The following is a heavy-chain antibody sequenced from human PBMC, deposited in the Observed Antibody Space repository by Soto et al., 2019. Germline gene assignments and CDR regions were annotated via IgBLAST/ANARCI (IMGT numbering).Heavy chain of an antibody. Sequence: QVQLVESGGGVVQPGRSLRLSCAASGFTFSSYAMHWVRQAPGKGLEWVAVISYDGSNKYYADSVKGRFTISRDNSKNTVYLEMNSLRGEDTAVYYCAKGREIYHWGQGTLVTVSS. CDR2: ISYDGSNK. CDR1: GFTFSSYA. J-gene: IGHJ5*02. V-gene: IGHV3-30-3*01. CDR3: AKGREIYH.